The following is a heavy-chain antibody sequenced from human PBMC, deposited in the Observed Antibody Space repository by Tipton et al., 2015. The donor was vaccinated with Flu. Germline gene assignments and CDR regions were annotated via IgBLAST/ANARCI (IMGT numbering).Heavy chain of an antibody. CDR1: GGSISSYY. J-gene: IGHJ6*03. D-gene: IGHD3-3*01. CDR2: IYTSGST. V-gene: IGHV4-4*07. Sequence: TLSLTCTVSGGSISSYYWSWIRQPAGKGLEWIGRIYTSGSTNYNPSLKSRVTMSVDTSKNQFSLKLSSVTAADTAVYYCAGRYYDFWSGYYTLAGDMDVWGKGTTVTVSS. CDR3: AGRYYDFWSGYYTLAGDMDV.